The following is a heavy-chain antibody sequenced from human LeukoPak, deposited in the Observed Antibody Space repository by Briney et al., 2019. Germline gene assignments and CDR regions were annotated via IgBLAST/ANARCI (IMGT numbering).Heavy chain of an antibody. CDR3: ARVGQWLGSNWFDP. D-gene: IGHD6-19*01. CDR1: GFTFSSYE. J-gene: IGHJ5*02. CDR2: ISSSGSTI. V-gene: IGHV3-48*03. Sequence: PGGSLRLSCAASGFTFSSYEMSWVRQAPGKGLEWVSYISSSGSTIYYADSVKGRFTISRDNAKNSLYLQMNSLRAEDTAVYYCARVGQWLGSNWFDPWGQGTPVTVSS.